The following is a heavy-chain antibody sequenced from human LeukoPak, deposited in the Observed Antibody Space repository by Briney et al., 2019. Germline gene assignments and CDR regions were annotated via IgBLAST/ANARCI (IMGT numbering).Heavy chain of an antibody. CDR3: AREALTTIFGVSYYYMDV. J-gene: IGHJ6*03. CDR1: GGSISSYY. CDR2: IYTSGST. V-gene: IGHV4-4*07. D-gene: IGHD3-3*01. Sequence: PSETLSLTCTVSGGSISSYYWSWIRQPAGKGLEWIGRIYTSGSTSYNPSLKSRVTMSVDTSKNQFSVKLCSVTAADTAVYYCAREALTTIFGVSYYYMDVWGKGTTVTVSS.